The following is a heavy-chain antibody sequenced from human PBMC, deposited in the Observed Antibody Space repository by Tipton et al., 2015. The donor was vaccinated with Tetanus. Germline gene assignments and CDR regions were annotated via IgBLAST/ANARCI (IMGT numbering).Heavy chain of an antibody. CDR1: GGSISSDAHY. D-gene: IGHD3-22*01. CDR3: ARDRRDFAYDSRGFYSPLYYFDN. V-gene: IGHV4-30-4*01. Sequence: LRLSCSVSGGSISSDAHYWSWIRQPPGKGLEWLGYISNSGTTNYNPSLMSRVTLSLDTARGQFSLKLTSVNAADAAVYFCARDRRDFAYDSRGFYSPLYYFDNWGQGLRVTVSS. CDR2: ISNSGTT. J-gene: IGHJ4*02.